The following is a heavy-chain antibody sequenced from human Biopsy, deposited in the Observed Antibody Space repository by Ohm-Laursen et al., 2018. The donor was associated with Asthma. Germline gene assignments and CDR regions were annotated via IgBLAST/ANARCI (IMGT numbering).Heavy chain of an antibody. CDR3: ARFKRGYSYGYAGVFDY. CDR1: GFTFSSYA. CDR2: ISGSGGST. Sequence: GSLRLSCSASGFTFSSYAMSWVRQAPGKGLEWVSAISGSGGSTYYAGSVKGRFTISRDNSKNTLYLQMNSLRDEDTAVYYCARFKRGYSYGYAGVFDYWGQGTLVTVSS. J-gene: IGHJ4*02. D-gene: IGHD5-18*01. V-gene: IGHV3-23*01.